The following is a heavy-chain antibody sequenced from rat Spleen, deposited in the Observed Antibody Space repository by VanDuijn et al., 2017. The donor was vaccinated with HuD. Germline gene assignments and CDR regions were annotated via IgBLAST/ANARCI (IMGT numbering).Heavy chain of an antibody. CDR1: GFSLTSYT. D-gene: IGHD1-3*01. J-gene: IGHJ2*01. CDR2: ISSGGST. Sequence: QVQLKESGPGLVQPSQTLSLTCTVSGFSLTSYTVSWVRQPPGKGLEWIAAISSGGSTYYSSALKSRLSISRDTSKSQVFLKRNSLQTEDTAMYFCARLTIGSWGQGVMVTVSS. CDR3: ARLTIGS. V-gene: IGHV2-6*01.